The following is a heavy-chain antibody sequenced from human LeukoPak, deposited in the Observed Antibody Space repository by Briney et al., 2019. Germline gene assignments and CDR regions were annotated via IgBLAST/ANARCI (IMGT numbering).Heavy chain of an antibody. CDR2: ISYDGSNK. Sequence: PGRSLRFSCAASGSTFSSYAMHWVRQAPGKGLEWVAVISYDGSNKYYADSVKCRFTISRDNSKNTLYLQMNSLRAEDTAVYYCARDLGETQLWSSSFDYWGQGTLVTVSS. V-gene: IGHV3-30*04. CDR1: GSTFSSYA. D-gene: IGHD5-18*01. CDR3: ARDLGETQLWSSSFDY. J-gene: IGHJ4*02.